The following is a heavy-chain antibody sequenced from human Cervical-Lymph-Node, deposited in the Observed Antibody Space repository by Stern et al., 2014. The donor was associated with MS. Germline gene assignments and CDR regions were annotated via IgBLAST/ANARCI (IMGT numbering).Heavy chain of an antibody. V-gene: IGHV3-53*01. J-gene: IGHJ4*02. D-gene: IGHD1-1*01. CDR3: ARDTSSPERSDW. CDR1: GFTVRRDY. CDR2: IPNVGST. Sequence: EVQLVESGGGVIQPGGSLRLSCTASGFTVRRDYMTWVRQAPGKGLELVSLIPNVGSTFYTDSVKGRFTISRDDSKNTVYLHMTSLRAEDTAMYYCARDTSSPERSDWWGQGTLVTVSS.